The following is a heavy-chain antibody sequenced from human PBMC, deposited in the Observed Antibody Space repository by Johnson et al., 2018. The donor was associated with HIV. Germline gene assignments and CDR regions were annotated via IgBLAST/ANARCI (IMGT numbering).Heavy chain of an antibody. CDR3: ARDLSMIVVANAFDI. CDR2: ISYDGSNN. D-gene: IGHD3-22*01. CDR1: GFTFSFYA. J-gene: IGHJ3*02. Sequence: QMQLVESGGGVAQPGRSLRLSCAASGFTFSFYAMHWVRQAPGKGLAWVALISYDGSNNTSADSVKGRLTISSDNSKNTLYLQMNGLRAEDTAVYYCARDLSMIVVANAFDIWGQGTMVTVSS. V-gene: IGHV3-30-3*01.